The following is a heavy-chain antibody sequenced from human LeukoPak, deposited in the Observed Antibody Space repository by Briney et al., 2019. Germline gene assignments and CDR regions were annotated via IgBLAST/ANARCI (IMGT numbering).Heavy chain of an antibody. CDR2: IYYSGST. CDR3: VGQKISASDY. CDR1: GGSISIYY. Sequence: SETLSLTCTVSGGSISIYYWSWIRQPPGKGLEWIGYIYYSGSTNYNPSLKSRVTISVDTSKNQFSLKLSSVTAADTAVYYCVGQKISASDYWGQGNMVTVSS. D-gene: IGHD1-26*01. V-gene: IGHV4-59*08. J-gene: IGHJ4*02.